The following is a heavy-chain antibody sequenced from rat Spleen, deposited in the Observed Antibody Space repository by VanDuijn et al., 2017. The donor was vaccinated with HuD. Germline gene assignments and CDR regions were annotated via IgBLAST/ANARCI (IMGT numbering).Heavy chain of an antibody. D-gene: IGHD1-12*02. CDR2: ISYEGSGT. CDR1: GFTFSDYY. CDR3: ATDTFYDGTYYPGGFDY. Sequence: EVRLVESGGGLVQPGRSLKLSCAASGFTFSDYYMAWVRQAPKKGLEWVASISYEGSGTYYRDSVKGRFTISRDNAKSTLYLQLDSLRSEDTATYYCATDTFYDGTYYPGGFDYWGQGVMVTVSS. J-gene: IGHJ2*01. V-gene: IGHV5S10*01.